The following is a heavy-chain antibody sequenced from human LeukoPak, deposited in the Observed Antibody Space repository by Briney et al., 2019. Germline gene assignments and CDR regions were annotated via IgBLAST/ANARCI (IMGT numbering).Heavy chain of an antibody. V-gene: IGHV1-2*02. Sequence: GASVKVSCKASGYTFTGYYMHWVRQAPGQGLEWMGWINPNSGGTNYAQKFQGRVTMTRDTSISTAYMELSRLRSDDTAVYYCARGLNGYSSSWYLLKLERREGDWFDPWGQGTLVTVSS. CDR1: GYTFTGYY. J-gene: IGHJ5*02. CDR3: ARGLNGYSSSWYLLKLERREGDWFDP. CDR2: INPNSGGT. D-gene: IGHD6-13*01.